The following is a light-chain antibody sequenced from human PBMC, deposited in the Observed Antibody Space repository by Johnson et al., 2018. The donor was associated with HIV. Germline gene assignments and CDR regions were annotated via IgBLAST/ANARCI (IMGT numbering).Light chain of an antibody. J-gene: IGLJ1*01. Sequence: QSVLTQPPSVSAAPGQKVTISCSGSNSNIGNNYVSWYQQLPGTAPKLLIYENNKRPSGIPDRFSGSKSGTSATLGITGLQTGDEADYYCGTWDSSLSAHNYVFGTGTKVTVL. CDR1: NSNIGNNY. CDR3: GTWDSSLSAHNYV. CDR2: ENN. V-gene: IGLV1-51*02.